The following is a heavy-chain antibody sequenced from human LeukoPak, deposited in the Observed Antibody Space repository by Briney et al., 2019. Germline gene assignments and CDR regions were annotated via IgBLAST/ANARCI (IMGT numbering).Heavy chain of an antibody. CDR3: ARDPGIFGVVQYDY. D-gene: IGHD3-3*01. CDR1: GLSFSSYT. CDR2: ISSTSGYI. Sequence: GGSLRLSCAPSGLSFSSYTIHWVRQAPGKGLEWVSSISSTSGYIYYADSVKGRFTISRDNAKNSLYLQMNSLRAEDTAVYYCARDPGIFGVVQYDYWGQGTLVTVSS. V-gene: IGHV3-21*01. J-gene: IGHJ4*02.